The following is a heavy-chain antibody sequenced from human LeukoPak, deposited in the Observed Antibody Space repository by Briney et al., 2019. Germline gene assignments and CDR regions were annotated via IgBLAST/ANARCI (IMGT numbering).Heavy chain of an antibody. D-gene: IGHD2-8*01. Sequence: ASVKVSCKASGYTFTGYYMHWVRQATGQGLEWMGWINPNSGGTNYAQKFQGRVTMTRDTSISTAYMELSRLRSDDTAAYYCARGDVLMVYAAASWRFDYWGQGTLVTVSS. J-gene: IGHJ4*02. V-gene: IGHV1-2*02. CDR2: INPNSGGT. CDR1: GYTFTGYY. CDR3: ARGDVLMVYAAASWRFDY.